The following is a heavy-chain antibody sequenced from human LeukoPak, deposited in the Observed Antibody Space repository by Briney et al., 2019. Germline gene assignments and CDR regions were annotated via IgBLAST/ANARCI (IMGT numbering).Heavy chain of an antibody. J-gene: IGHJ4*02. Sequence: SETLSLTCAVYGGSFSGYYWSWIRQPPGKGLEWIGEINHSGSTNYNPSLKSRVTISVDTSKNQFSLKLSSVTTADTAVYYCARGFGTTSRFDYWGREPWSPSPQ. D-gene: IGHD1-1*01. CDR2: INHSGST. CDR1: GGSFSGYY. V-gene: IGHV4-34*01. CDR3: ARGFGTTSRFDY.